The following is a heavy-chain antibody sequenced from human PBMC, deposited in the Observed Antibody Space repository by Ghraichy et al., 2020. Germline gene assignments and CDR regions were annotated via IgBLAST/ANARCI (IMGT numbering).Heavy chain of an antibody. CDR2: IYYSGST. V-gene: IGHV4-59*01. D-gene: IGHD1-26*01. CDR1: GGSISSYY. J-gene: IGHJ4*02. Sequence: SETLSLTCTVSGGSISSYYWSWIRQPPGKGLEWIGYIYYSGSTNYNPSLKSRVTISVDTSKNQFSLKLSSVTAADTAVYYCARVSALGSFSFDYWGQGTLVTVSS. CDR3: ARVSALGSFSFDY.